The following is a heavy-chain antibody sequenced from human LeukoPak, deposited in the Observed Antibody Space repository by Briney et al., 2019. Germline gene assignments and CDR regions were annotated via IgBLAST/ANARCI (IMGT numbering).Heavy chain of an antibody. V-gene: IGHV3-23*01. D-gene: IGHD3-22*01. J-gene: IGHJ4*02. CDR1: GFTFSSYA. CDR3: AREKLYDSSGYYSHYFDS. CDR2: ISGSGGST. Sequence: GGSLRLSCAASGFTFSSYAMSWVRQAPGKGLEWVSAISGSGGSTYYADSVKGRFTISRDNSRNTLYLQMNSLRAEDTAVYYCAREKLYDSSGYYSHYFDSWGRGTLVTVSS.